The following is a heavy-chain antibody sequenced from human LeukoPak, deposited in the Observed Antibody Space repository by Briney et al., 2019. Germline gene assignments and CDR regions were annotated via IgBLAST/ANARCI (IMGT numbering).Heavy chain of an antibody. CDR3: ARLAAGAFDY. Sequence: NPSETLSLTCAVYGGSFSGYYWSWIRQPPGKGLEWIGYIYYSGSTNYNPSLKSRVTISVDTSKNQFSLKLSSVTAADTAVYYCARLAAGAFDYWGQGTLVTVSS. J-gene: IGHJ4*02. V-gene: IGHV4-59*08. D-gene: IGHD7-27*01. CDR1: GGSFSGYY. CDR2: IYYSGST.